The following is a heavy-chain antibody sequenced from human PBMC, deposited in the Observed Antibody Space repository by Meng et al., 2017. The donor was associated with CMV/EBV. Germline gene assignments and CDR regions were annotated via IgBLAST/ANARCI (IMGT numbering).Heavy chain of an antibody. V-gene: IGHV5-51*01. Sequence: KVSCKGSGYSFTSYWIGWVRQMPGKGLEWMGIIYHGDSDTRYSPSFQGQVTISADKSISTAYLQWSSLKASDTAMYYCATAPIEMATNGGFFDYWGQGTLVTVSS. CDR2: IYHGDSDT. J-gene: IGHJ4*02. CDR1: GYSFTSYW. D-gene: IGHD5-24*01. CDR3: ATAPIEMATNGGFFDY.